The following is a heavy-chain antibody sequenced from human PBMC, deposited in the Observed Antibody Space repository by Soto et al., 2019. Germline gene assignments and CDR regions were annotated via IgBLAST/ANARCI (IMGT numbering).Heavy chain of an antibody. CDR3: ARDPGYCTNGVCPIFDF. CDR2: IYYSGRT. Sequence: PSETLSLTCTVSGVSISSGGYYWGWIRQHPGKGLEWIGNIYYSGRTYYNPSLKSRVIMSLDSSKNHFSLNLSSVTAADTAVYFCARDPGYCTNGVCPIFDFWGQGLLVTVSS. V-gene: IGHV4-31*03. J-gene: IGHJ4*02. CDR1: GVSISSGGYY. D-gene: IGHD2-8*01.